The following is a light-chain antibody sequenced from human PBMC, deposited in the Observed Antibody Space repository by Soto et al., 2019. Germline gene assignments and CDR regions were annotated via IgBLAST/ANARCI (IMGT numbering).Light chain of an antibody. Sequence: DIQMTHSPSTLSASVLDIVTITFRSSQSIGRFLAWYQHQPGKAPKLLIYDASTLESGVPSRFSGTGSGTEFTFSITSLQPEDFGTYYCKQCYMGWKFGQGTKVDIK. V-gene: IGKV1-5*01. J-gene: IGKJ1*01. CDR2: DAS. CDR1: QSIGRF. CDR3: KQCYMGWK.